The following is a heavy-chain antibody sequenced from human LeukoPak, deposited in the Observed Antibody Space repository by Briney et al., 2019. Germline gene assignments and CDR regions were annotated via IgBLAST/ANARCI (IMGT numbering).Heavy chain of an antibody. CDR2: INNDGTAT. Sequence: GGSLRLSCAASGFTFSAYWMHWVRQVPGKGLVWVSRINNDGTATFFADSVKGRFTISRENAKNSLYLQMNSLRAGDTAVYYCARGAYDSSGYPFDYWGQGTLVTVSS. V-gene: IGHV3-74*01. D-gene: IGHD3-22*01. CDR3: ARGAYDSSGYPFDY. CDR1: GFTFSAYW. J-gene: IGHJ4*02.